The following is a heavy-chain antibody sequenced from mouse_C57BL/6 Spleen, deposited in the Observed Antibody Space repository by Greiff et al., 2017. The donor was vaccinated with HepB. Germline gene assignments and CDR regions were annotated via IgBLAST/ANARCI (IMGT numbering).Heavy chain of an antibody. CDR2: IDPSDSYT. J-gene: IGHJ2*01. V-gene: IGHV1-50*01. Sequence: QVQLQQPGAELVKPGASVKLSCKASGYTFTSYWMQWVKQRPGQGLEWIGEIDPSDSYTNYNQKFKGKATLTVDTSSSTAYMQLSSLTSEDSAVYYCARSGLVYYGRHYFDYWGQGTTLTVSS. D-gene: IGHD2-1*01. CDR1: GYTFTSYW. CDR3: ARSGLVYYGRHYFDY.